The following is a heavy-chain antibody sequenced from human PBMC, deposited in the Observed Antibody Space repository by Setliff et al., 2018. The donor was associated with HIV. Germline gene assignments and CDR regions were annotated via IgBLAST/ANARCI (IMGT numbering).Heavy chain of an antibody. CDR1: GGSISSHY. V-gene: IGHV4-59*11. J-gene: IGHJ4*02. CDR2: IYYSGST. D-gene: IGHD2-21*01. CDR3: ARRLLPYYFDY. Sequence: SETLSLTCTVSGGSISSHYWSWIRQPPGKGLEWIGYIYYSGSTNYNPSLKSRVTISVDTSKNQLSLKLSSVTAADTAVYYCARRLLPYYFDYWGQGTLVTAPQ.